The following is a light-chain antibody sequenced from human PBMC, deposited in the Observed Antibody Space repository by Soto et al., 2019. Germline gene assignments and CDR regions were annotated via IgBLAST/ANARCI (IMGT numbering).Light chain of an antibody. V-gene: IGLV1-47*01. CDR3: EAWDDSLSGHV. CDR1: RSNIGNNY. CDR2: RNT. Sequence: VLTQPPSASGTPGQTVTISCSGSRSNIGNNYVCWYQQLPGAAPKLLIYRNTQRPSGVPDRFSGSKSGTAASLAISGLRSEDEADYFCEAWDDSLSGHVFGTGTKVIVL. J-gene: IGLJ1*01.